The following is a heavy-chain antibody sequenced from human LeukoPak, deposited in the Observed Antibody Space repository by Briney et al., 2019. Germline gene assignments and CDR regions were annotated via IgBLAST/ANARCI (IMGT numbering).Heavy chain of an antibody. CDR3: ARHPKAGATNGFDY. D-gene: IGHD1-26*01. J-gene: IGHJ4*02. Sequence: SETLSLTCTVSGGSISSYYWSWIRQPPGKGLEWIGYIYYSGSTNYNPSLKSRVTISVDTSKNQFSLKLSSVTAADTAVYYCARHPKAGATNGFDYWGQGTLVTVSS. CDR2: IYYSGST. V-gene: IGHV4-59*08. CDR1: GGSISSYY.